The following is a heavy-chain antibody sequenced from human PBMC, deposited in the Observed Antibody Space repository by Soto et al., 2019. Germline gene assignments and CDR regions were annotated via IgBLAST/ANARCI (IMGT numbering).Heavy chain of an antibody. CDR3: ARRDCTTTSCHFDS. J-gene: IGHJ4*02. V-gene: IGHV3-48*01. CDR1: GFTFSTYS. CDR2: ISSGTDTI. D-gene: IGHD2-2*01. Sequence: EVQLVESGGGLVQPGGSLRLSCAASGFTFSTYSMNWVRQAPGKGLQWVSYISSGTDTIYYADSVKGRFTISRDNAKNSLFLQMNSLRAEDTAVYYCARRDCTTTSCHFDSWGQGTLVTVSS.